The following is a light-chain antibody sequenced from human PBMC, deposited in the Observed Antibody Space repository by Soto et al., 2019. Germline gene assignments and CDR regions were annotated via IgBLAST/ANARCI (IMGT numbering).Light chain of an antibody. J-gene: IGKJ4*01. CDR1: QSVSSSY. Sequence: EIVLTQSPGTLSLSPGERATLSCRASQSVSSSYLAWYQQKPGQAPRLLIYGASIRATGIPDRFSGSGSVTDSTSTTRTLEPEACAVYYCQQYDSSALTFGGGTKVEI. CDR2: GAS. CDR3: QQYDSSALT. V-gene: IGKV3-20*01.